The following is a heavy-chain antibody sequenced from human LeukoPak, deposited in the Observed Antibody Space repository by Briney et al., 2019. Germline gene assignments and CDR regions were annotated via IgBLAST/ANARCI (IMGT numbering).Heavy chain of an antibody. J-gene: IGHJ4*02. CDR3: ARAYGDQGEIDY. V-gene: IGHV4-61*08. D-gene: IGHD4-17*01. Sequence: SQTLSLTCTVSGGSISSGDYYWSWIRQPPGKGLEWIGYIYHSGSTNYNPSLKSRVTISVDTSKNQFSLKLSSVTAADTAVYYCARAYGDQGEIDYWGQGTLVTVSS. CDR1: GGSISSGDYY. CDR2: IYHSGST.